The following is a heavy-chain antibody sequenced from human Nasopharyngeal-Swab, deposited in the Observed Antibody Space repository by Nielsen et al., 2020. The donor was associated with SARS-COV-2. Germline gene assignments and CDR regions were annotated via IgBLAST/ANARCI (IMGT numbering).Heavy chain of an antibody. CDR2: ISDDNTI. J-gene: IGHJ4*02. CDR1: GFTFNTYG. CDR3: AREGIVGATTGLDY. D-gene: IGHD1-26*01. Sequence: GGSLRLSCAASGFTFNTYGMNWVRQAPGKGLEWISYISDDNTIFYADSVKGRFTISRDNSKNTLYLQMNSLRAEDTAVYYCAREGIVGATTGLDYWGQGTLVTVSS. V-gene: IGHV3-48*01.